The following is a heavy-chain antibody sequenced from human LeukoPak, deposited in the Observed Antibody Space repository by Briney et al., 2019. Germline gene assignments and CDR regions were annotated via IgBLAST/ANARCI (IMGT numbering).Heavy chain of an antibody. D-gene: IGHD6-13*01. V-gene: IGHV4-59*01. CDR3: ARDLGSSSWSLFDP. CDR1: GGSISSYY. J-gene: IGHJ5*02. Sequence: SETLSLTCTVSGGSISSYYWSWIRQPPGKGLEWIGYIYYSGSTNYNPSLKSRVTISVDTSKNQFSLKLSSVTAADTAVYYCARDLGSSSWSLFDPWGQGTLVTVSS. CDR2: IYYSGST.